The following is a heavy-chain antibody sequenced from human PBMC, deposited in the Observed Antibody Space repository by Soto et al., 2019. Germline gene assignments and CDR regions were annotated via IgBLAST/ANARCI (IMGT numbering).Heavy chain of an antibody. V-gene: IGHV5-51*01. Sequence: GESLKISFKGSGYSFTSYWIGWVRQMPGKGLEWMGIIYPGDSDTRYSPSFQGQVTISADKSISTAYLQWSSLEASDTAMYYCARRLYYYDSSGYYPFDYWGRGTLVTVSS. CDR1: GYSFTSYW. D-gene: IGHD3-22*01. CDR2: IYPGDSDT. CDR3: ARRLYYYDSSGYYPFDY. J-gene: IGHJ4*02.